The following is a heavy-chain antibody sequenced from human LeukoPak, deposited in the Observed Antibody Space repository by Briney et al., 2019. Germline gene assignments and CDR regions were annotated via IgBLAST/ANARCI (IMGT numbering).Heavy chain of an antibody. CDR1: GGSISSGDYY. D-gene: IGHD2-2*01. Sequence: SQTLSLTCTVSGGSISSGDYYWSWIRQPPGKGLEWIGYIYYSGSTYYNPSLKSRVTISVDTSKNQFSLKLSSVTAADTAVYYCARTYCSSTSCGLQHWGQGTLVTVSS. V-gene: IGHV4-30-4*01. CDR3: ARTYCSSTSCGLQH. J-gene: IGHJ1*01. CDR2: IYYSGST.